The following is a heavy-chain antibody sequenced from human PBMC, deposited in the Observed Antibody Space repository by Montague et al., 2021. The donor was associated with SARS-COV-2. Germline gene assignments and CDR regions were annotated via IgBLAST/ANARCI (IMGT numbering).Heavy chain of an antibody. CDR3: ARGRFYYDSGELGS. Sequence: ETLSLTGTVSGGPTNNYYWSWIRQPAGKGLEWIGRIHAIGIRTYNPSXXTRVTMSVDTSKNQFSLKLSSVPAADTAVSYCARGRFYYDSGELGSWGQGTLVTVSS. J-gene: IGHJ5*02. D-gene: IGHD3-22*01. CDR1: GGPTNNYY. V-gene: IGHV4-4*07. CDR2: IHAIGIR.